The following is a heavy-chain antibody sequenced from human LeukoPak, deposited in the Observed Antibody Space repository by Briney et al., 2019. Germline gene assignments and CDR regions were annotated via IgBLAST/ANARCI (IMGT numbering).Heavy chain of an antibody. D-gene: IGHD6-19*01. V-gene: IGHV3-30*18. CDR3: AKDRWPYSSGGYYFDY. CDR1: GFTFSSYG. CDR2: ISYDGSNK. Sequence: GSLRLSCAASGFTFSSYGMHWVRQAPGKGLEWVAVISYDGSNKYYADSVKGRFTISRDNSKNTLYLQMNSLRAEDTAVYYCAKDRWPYSSGGYYFDYWGQGTLVTVSS. J-gene: IGHJ4*02.